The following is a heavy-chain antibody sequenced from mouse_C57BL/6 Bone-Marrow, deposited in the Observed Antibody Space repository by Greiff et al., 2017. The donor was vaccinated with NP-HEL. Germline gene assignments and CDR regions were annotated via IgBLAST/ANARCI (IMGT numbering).Heavy chain of an antibody. V-gene: IGHV8-8*01. Sequence: QVTLKESGPGILQPSQTLSLTCSFSGFSLSTFGMGVGWIRQPSGKGLEWLAHIWWDDDKSYNPALKSRLTISKDTSKKQVFLKIANVDTADTATYYCAREGSYRTQDYAMDYWGQGTSVTVSS. J-gene: IGHJ4*01. CDR3: AREGSYRTQDYAMDY. D-gene: IGHD3-2*02. CDR2: IWWDDDK. CDR1: GFSLSTFGMG.